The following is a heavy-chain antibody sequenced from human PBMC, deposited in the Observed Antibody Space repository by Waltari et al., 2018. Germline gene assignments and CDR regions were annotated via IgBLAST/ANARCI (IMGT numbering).Heavy chain of an antibody. D-gene: IGHD3-22*01. CDR1: GYTFTSYA. J-gene: IGHJ4*02. CDR2: INAGNGNT. Sequence: QVQLVQSGAEVKKPGASVKVSCKASGYTFTSYAMHWVRQAPGQRLEWMGWINAGNGNTKYSQECQGRVTITRDTSASTAYMELSSLRSEDMAVYYCARGDYYGPFDYWGQGTLVTVSS. V-gene: IGHV1-3*03. CDR3: ARGDYYGPFDY.